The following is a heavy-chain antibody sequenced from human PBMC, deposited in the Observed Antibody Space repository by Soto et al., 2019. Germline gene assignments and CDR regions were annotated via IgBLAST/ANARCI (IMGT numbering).Heavy chain of an antibody. D-gene: IGHD2-2*02. Sequence: ASVTVSCTASGYTFTSYGISWVRQAPGQGLEWMGWISAYNGNTNYAQKLQGRVTMTTDTSTSTAYMELRSLRSDDTAVYYCARGLVPAAIWYYYYGMDVWGQGTTVNVSS. CDR3: ARGLVPAAIWYYYYGMDV. CDR2: ISAYNGNT. J-gene: IGHJ6*02. CDR1: GYTFTSYG. V-gene: IGHV1-18*01.